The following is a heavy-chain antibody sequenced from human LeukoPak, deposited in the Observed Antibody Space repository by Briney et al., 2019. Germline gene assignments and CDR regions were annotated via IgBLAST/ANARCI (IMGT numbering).Heavy chain of an antibody. V-gene: IGHV3-23*01. CDR1: GFTFSSYA. CDR3: AKERHYYDSSGYFDF. D-gene: IGHD3-22*01. J-gene: IGHJ4*02. CDR2: ISSRGTST. Sequence: PGGSLRLSCAASGFTFSSYAMSWVRQAPGKGLEWVSAISSRGTSTYYADSLSGQFTISRDDSKNTLYLQMNSMRAEDTAVYYCAKERHYYDSSGYFDFWGQGTLVTVSS.